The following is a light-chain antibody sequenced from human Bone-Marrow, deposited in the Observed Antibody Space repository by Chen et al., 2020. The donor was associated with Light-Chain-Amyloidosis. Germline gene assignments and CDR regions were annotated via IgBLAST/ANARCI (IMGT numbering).Light chain of an antibody. V-gene: IGLV3-21*02. CDR2: DDS. CDR3: QVWDRSSDHPV. CDR1: NIGSTS. Sequence: SYVLTQPSSVSVAPGQTATIACGGNNIGSTSVHWYQQTPGQAPPLVVYDDSDRPSGIPERLSGSNSGNTATPTISRVEAGDEADYYCQVWDRSSDHPVFGGGTKLTVL. J-gene: IGLJ3*02.